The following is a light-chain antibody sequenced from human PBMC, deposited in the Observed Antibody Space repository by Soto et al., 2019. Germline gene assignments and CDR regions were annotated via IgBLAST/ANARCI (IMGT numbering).Light chain of an antibody. CDR2: GVS. Sequence: QSALTQPASVSGSPGQSITISCTGTSSDVGAYNYVSWYQQHPGEAPKLMIFGVSNRPAGVSNRFSGSKSGNTASLTISGLQAEDEAEYYCSSFSSSSTRYLLVTGTKLTVL. V-gene: IGLV2-14*01. J-gene: IGLJ1*01. CDR1: SSDVGAYNY. CDR3: SSFSSSSTRYL.